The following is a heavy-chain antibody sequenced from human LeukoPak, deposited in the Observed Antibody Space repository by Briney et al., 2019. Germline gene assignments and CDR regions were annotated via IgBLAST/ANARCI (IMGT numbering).Heavy chain of an antibody. CDR1: GGSISSGGYY. V-gene: IGHV4-31*03. Sequence: SQTLSLSCTVSGGSISSGGYYWSWIREHPGKGLEWIGYIYYSGSTYYNPSLKSRVTISVDTSKNQFSLKLSSVTAADTAVYYCARFFSGLGSTSDAFDIWGQGTMVTVSS. D-gene: IGHD2-2*01. CDR3: ARFFSGLGSTSDAFDI. CDR2: IYYSGST. J-gene: IGHJ3*02.